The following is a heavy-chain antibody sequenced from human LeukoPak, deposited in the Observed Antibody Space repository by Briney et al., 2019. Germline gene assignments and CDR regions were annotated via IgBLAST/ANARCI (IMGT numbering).Heavy chain of an antibody. V-gene: IGHV4-59*08. Sequence: PSETLSLTCTVPGDSISSYYWSWIRQPPGKGLEWIGYIYYSGSTNYNPSLKSRVTISIDTSKNQFSLKLSSVTAADMAVYYCARLPHPRGTFDIRGQGTMVTVSS. J-gene: IGHJ3*02. CDR3: ARLPHPRGTFDI. CDR2: IYYSGST. CDR1: GDSISSYY. D-gene: IGHD2-15*01.